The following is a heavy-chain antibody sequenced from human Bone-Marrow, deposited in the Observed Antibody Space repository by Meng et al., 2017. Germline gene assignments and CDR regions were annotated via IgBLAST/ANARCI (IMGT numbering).Heavy chain of an antibody. V-gene: IGHV4-34*01. CDR2: INHSGST. CDR3: ARAFYDSSGYYYYGMDV. CDR1: GGSFSGYY. Sequence: SETLSLTCAVYGGSFSGYYWSWIRQPPGKGLEWIGEINHSGSTNYNPSLKSRVTISVDTSKNQFSLKLSSVTAADTAVYYCARAFYDSSGYYYYGMDVWGQGTMVTVSS. D-gene: IGHD3-22*01. J-gene: IGHJ6*02.